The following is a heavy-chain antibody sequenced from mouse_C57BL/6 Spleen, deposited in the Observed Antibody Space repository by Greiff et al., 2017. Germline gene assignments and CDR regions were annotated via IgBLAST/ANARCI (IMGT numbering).Heavy chain of an antibody. CDR1: GSPLTATG. D-gene: IGHD1-1*01. J-gene: IGHJ4*01. CDR3: ARKGDYYGSAMDY. V-gene: IGHV2-2*01. CDR2: IWSGGST. Sequence: QVQLKESGPGLVQPSQSLSITCTVSGSPLTATGVPWVPQSPGRGLGWLGVIWSGGSTDYNAAFISRLSISKDNSKSQVFFKMNSLQADDTAIYYCARKGDYYGSAMDYWGQGTSVTVSS.